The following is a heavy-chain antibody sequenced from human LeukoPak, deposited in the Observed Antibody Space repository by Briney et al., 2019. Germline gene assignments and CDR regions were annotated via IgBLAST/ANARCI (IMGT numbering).Heavy chain of an antibody. J-gene: IGHJ6*03. CDR1: GGTFISYA. V-gene: IGHV1-69*05. Sequence: ASVKVSCKASGGTFISYAISWVRQAPGQGLEWMGGIIPIFGTANYAQKFHGRVTITTDESASTAYMELSSLRSEDTAVYYCATKSSGIGVIGYYYYMDVWGKGTTVTVSS. CDR2: IIPIFGTA. D-gene: IGHD1-1*01. CDR3: ATKSSGIGVIGYYYYMDV.